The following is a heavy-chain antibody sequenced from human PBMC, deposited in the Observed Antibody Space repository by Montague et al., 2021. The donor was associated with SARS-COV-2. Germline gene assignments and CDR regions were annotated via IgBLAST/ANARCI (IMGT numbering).Heavy chain of an antibody. CDR1: GDSINSRYYY. Sequence: SETLSLTCSVSGDSINSRYYYCGWVRQPPGKGLEWIGSIDYSGSTSYNPSLKSRVTLSVDTSKNHFSLKLNTVAAADTAVYFCAIHRGQGPAALDWFDPWGQGTLVTVSS. CDR2: IDYSGST. D-gene: IGHD2-2*01. CDR3: AIHRGQGPAALDWFDP. V-gene: IGHV4-39*01. J-gene: IGHJ5*02.